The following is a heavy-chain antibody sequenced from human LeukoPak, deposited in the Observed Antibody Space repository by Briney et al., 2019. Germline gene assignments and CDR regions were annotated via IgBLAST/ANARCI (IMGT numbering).Heavy chain of an antibody. V-gene: IGHV5-51*01. J-gene: IGHJ3*02. CDR2: IYPGDSDT. CDR3: ARPQSMTGVAAFDI. D-gene: IGHD3-10*01. CDR1: GSSFTSYW. Sequence: AGESLKISCKGSGSSFTSYWIGGGRQMPGKGLEWMGIIYPGDSDTRYSPSFQGQVTISADKSISTAYLQWSSLKASDTAMYYCARPQSMTGVAAFDIWGQGTMVTVSS.